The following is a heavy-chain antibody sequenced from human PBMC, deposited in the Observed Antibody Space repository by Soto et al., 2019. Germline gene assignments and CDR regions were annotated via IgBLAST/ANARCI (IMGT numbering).Heavy chain of an antibody. CDR3: ARGLYYYDSSGYYRLYYFDY. V-gene: IGHV4-31*03. CDR1: GGSISSGGYY. Sequence: QVQLQESGPGLVKPSQTLSLTCTVSGGSISSGGYYWSWIRQHPGKGLEWIGYIYYSGSTYYNPSLKRRVTISVDTSKNQFSLKLSSVTAADTAVYYCARGLYYYDSSGYYRLYYFDYWGQGTLVTVSS. J-gene: IGHJ4*02. CDR2: IYYSGST. D-gene: IGHD3-22*01.